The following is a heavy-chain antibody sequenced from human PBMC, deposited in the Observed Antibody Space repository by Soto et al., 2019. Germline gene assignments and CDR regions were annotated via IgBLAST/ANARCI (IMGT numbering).Heavy chain of an antibody. CDR1: GGSISSYY. V-gene: IGHV4-59*01. Sequence: SETLSLTCTVSGGSISSYYWSWIRQPPGKGLEWIGYIYYSGSTNYNPSLKSRVTISVDTSKNQFSLKLSSVTAADTAVYYCARAKTGILGFFDYWGQGTLVTVSS. J-gene: IGHJ4*02. CDR2: IYYSGST. D-gene: IGHD7-27*01. CDR3: ARAKTGILGFFDY.